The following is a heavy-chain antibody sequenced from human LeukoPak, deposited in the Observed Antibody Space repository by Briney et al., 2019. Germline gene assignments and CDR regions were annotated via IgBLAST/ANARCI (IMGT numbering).Heavy chain of an antibody. V-gene: IGHV3-30*02. D-gene: IGHD6-19*01. Sequence: GGSLRLSCAASGFTFSDYGMHWVRQAPGKGLEWVAFIRYEGNDKYYADSVKGRFTISRDNSKSTLYLQMNSLRAEDTAVYYCAKDRTIVVAGTAAFDIWGQGTMVTVSS. CDR2: IRYEGNDK. CDR1: GFTFSDYG. CDR3: AKDRTIVVAGTAAFDI. J-gene: IGHJ3*02.